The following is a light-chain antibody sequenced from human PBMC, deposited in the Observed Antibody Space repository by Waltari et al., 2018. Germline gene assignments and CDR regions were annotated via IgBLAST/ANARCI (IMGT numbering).Light chain of an antibody. V-gene: IGLV1-40*01. CDR2: GST. Sequence: QSVLTQPPSVSAAPGPRVTISCTGSGSNIRAASDVHWYQQPPRAAPKLLIYGSTSRPLGVPDRFFGSTSGTSASLVIIGLQAEDEGDYYCQSYDTSLSVVFGGGTKLTVL. J-gene: IGLJ3*02. CDR3: QSYDTSLSVV. CDR1: GSNIRAASD.